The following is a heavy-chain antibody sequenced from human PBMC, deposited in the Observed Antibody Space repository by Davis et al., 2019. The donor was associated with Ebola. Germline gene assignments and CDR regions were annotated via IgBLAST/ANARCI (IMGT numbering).Heavy chain of an antibody. D-gene: IGHD2-15*01. CDR1: GFTFSSYW. V-gene: IGHV3-7*01. Sequence: GESLKISCAASGFTFSSYWMSWVRQAPGKGLEWVANIKQDGSEKYYVDSVKGRFTISRDNAKNSLYLQMNSLRAEDTAVYYCARDSTVVAATGGYYYYYMDVWGKGTTVTVSS. J-gene: IGHJ6*03. CDR2: IKQDGSEK. CDR3: ARDSTVVAATGGYYYYYMDV.